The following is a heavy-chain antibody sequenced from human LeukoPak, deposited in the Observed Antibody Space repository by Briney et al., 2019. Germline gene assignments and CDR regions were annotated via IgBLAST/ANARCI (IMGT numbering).Heavy chain of an antibody. J-gene: IGHJ3*02. Sequence: VASEKVSCKASGYTFTSYDINWVRQATGQGLEWMGWMNPNSRNTGYAQKFQGRVTMTRNTSISTAYMELSSLRSEDTAVYYCARYSVLRYFDDDAFDIWGQGTMVTVSS. CDR2: MNPNSRNT. D-gene: IGHD3-9*01. V-gene: IGHV1-8*01. CDR3: ARYSVLRYFDDDAFDI. CDR1: GYTFTSYD.